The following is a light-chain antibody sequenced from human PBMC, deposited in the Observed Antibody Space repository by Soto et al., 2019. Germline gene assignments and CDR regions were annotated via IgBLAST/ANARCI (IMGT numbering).Light chain of an antibody. CDR1: QSIRSN. J-gene: IGKJ1*01. V-gene: IGKV3-15*01. CDR3: QQLNSYPVT. Sequence: EIVMTQSPATLSVSPGERATLSCRASQSIRSNLAWYQQKPGQAPRLLIYGASTRATGIPARFSGSGSGTEFTLSITSLQSEDFATYYCQQLNSYPVTFGQGTKVEIK. CDR2: GAS.